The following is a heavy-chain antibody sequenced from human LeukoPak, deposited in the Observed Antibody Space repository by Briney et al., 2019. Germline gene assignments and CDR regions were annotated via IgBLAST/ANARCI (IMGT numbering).Heavy chain of an antibody. Sequence: ASVKVSCKASGYTFTGYYMHWVRQAPGQGLEWMGWINPNSGGTNYAQKFQGRVTMTRDTSISTAYMELSRLRSDDTAVYYCARETMTGRRAGRGKSYGYGGQGTLVTVPP. CDR3: ARETMTGRRAGRGKSYGY. D-gene: IGHD5-18*01. CDR1: GYTFTGYY. CDR2: INPNSGGT. J-gene: IGHJ4*02. V-gene: IGHV1-2*02.